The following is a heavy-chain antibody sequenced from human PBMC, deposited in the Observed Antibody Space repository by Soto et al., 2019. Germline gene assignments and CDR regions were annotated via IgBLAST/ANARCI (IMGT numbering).Heavy chain of an antibody. D-gene: IGHD1-26*01. J-gene: IGHJ4*02. CDR1: GFTFSNAW. CDR2: IKSKTNGETT. Sequence: GGSLRLCCAASGFTFSNAWMNWVRQAPGKGPEWVGRIKSKTNGETTGYAAPMEGRFTISRDDSKNTVYLQMNSLKTGDTAVYYCTTADYYLFDYWGQGTLVTVSS. V-gene: IGHV3-15*07. CDR3: TTADYYLFDY.